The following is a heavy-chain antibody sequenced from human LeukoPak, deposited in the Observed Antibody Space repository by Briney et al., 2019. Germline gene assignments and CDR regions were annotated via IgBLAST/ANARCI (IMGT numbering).Heavy chain of an antibody. V-gene: IGHV4-39*07. CDR2: IYYSGST. D-gene: IGHD2-15*01. J-gene: IGHJ4*02. Sequence: SETLSLTCTVSGGSISSSSYYWGWIRQPPGKGLEWIGSIYYSGSTYYNPSLKSRVTISVDTSKNQFSLKLSSVTAADTAVYYCARGPRPYCSGGSCYSNHRFDYWGQGTLVTVSS. CDR1: GGSISSSSYY. CDR3: ARGPRPYCSGGSCYSNHRFDY.